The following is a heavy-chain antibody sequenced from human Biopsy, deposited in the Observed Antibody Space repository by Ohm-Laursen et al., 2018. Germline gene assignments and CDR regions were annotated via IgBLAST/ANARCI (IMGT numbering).Heavy chain of an antibody. D-gene: IGHD5/OR15-5a*01. CDR1: GFTFSSFA. J-gene: IGHJ2*01. CDR3: ARDQSGLRGINWYFDL. V-gene: IGHV3-33*08. Sequence: SLRLSCAASGFTFSSFAMHWVRQAPGKGLEWAALIWYDGSNKNSEDSVKGRFTVSRDNSKNTLFLQMNNLRAEDTAVYFCARDQSGLRGINWYFDLWGRGALVTVSS. CDR2: IWYDGSNK.